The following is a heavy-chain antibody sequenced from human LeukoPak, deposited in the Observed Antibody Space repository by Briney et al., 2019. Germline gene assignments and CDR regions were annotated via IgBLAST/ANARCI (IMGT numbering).Heavy chain of an antibody. CDR3: AKDSITMVRGVILRFDY. V-gene: IGHV3-23*01. Sequence: PGGSLRLSCAASGFTFTSYAMSWVRQAPGKGLEWVSAITGSGDTTYYAASVKGRFTISRDNSKNTLYLQMSSLRAEDTAIYYCAKDSITMVRGVILRFDYWGQGTLVTVSS. D-gene: IGHD3-10*01. J-gene: IGHJ4*02. CDR1: GFTFTSYA. CDR2: ITGSGDTT.